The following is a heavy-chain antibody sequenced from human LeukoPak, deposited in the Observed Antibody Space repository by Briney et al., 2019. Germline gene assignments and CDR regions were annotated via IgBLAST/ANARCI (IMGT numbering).Heavy chain of an antibody. CDR3: GRQGYTASHYFFDY. Sequence: PSETLSLTCTVSSGSINSYYWGWVRQPPGRGRDGIGRIYPTGATQSTPSLKGRVTMSVDTCTNQFSLNLRSMTAADTAVYYCGRQGYTASHYFFDYWSQGSLVAVS. CDR1: SGSINSYY. CDR2: IYPTGAT. D-gene: IGHD2-2*02. V-gene: IGHV4-4*07. J-gene: IGHJ4*02.